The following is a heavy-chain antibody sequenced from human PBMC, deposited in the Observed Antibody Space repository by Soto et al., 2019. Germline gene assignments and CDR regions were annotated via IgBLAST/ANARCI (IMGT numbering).Heavy chain of an antibody. V-gene: IGHV3-53*01. D-gene: IGHD7-27*01. Sequence: EVQLVESGGGLIQPGGSLRLSCAASGFTVSSNYMSWVRQAPGKGLEWVSLIYSGGSTYYADSVKGRFIISRDNSKNSLYLQINSLRAEDTAVYYCARRGENWYFDLWGRGTLVTVSS. CDR2: IYSGGST. J-gene: IGHJ2*01. CDR1: GFTVSSNY. CDR3: ARRGENWYFDL.